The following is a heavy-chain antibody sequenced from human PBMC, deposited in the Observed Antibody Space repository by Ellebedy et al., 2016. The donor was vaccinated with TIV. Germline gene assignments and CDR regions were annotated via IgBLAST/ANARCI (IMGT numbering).Heavy chain of an antibody. CDR3: ARGSDTSGYYSRFDY. J-gene: IGHJ4*02. CDR1: GVSISSHY. CDR2: IYYSGSI. V-gene: IGHV4-59*11. Sequence: SETLSLXXSVSGVSISSHYWSWIRQPPGKGLEWIGYIYYSGSINYNPSLKSRVTISVDTSKNQFSLKLSSVTAADTAVYFCARGSDTSGYYSRFDYWGQGTLVTVSS. D-gene: IGHD3-22*01.